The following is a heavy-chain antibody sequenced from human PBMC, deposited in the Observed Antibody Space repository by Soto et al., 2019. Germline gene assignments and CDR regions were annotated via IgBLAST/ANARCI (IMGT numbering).Heavy chain of an antibody. J-gene: IGHJ2*01. Sequence: PSETLSLTCTVSGGSISSYYWSWIRQPPGKGLEWIGYIYYSGSPNYSPSLESRVTISEDTSKNQFSLKLSSVTAADTAIYYCAGARQDYTRWYFDLWGRGTRVTVSP. CDR3: AGARQDYTRWYFDL. V-gene: IGHV4-59*01. CDR1: GGSISSYY. D-gene: IGHD4-4*01. CDR2: IYYSGSP.